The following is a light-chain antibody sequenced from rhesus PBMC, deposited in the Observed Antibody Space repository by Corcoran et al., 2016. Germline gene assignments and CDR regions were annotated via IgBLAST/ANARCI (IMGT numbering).Light chain of an antibody. Sequence: EIVLTQSPATLALSPGERATLSCRASQSVGSYLAWYQQKPGQAPRRLIYGASSRATGIPDRFSGLGYGTDFTLTISSLEPEDVGVYYCQQESNWKLTFGGGTKVEIK. CDR1: QSVGSY. V-gene: IGKV3-24*04. J-gene: IGKJ4*01. CDR2: GAS. CDR3: QQESNWKLT.